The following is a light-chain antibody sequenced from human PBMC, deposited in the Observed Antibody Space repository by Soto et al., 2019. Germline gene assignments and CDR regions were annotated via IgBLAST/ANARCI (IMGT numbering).Light chain of an antibody. V-gene: IGKV1-5*01. CDR2: AAS. Sequence: DIPMCQSPATLSASLRGQATSSCRASQSISYCLAWYQQKAGQAPKLLIYAASTIASGIPFRFSGTGSGTEFTLTISRLEPDDFATYYCQQYNSYPTFGQGTKVDIK. CDR1: QSISYC. J-gene: IGKJ1*01. CDR3: QQYNSYPT.